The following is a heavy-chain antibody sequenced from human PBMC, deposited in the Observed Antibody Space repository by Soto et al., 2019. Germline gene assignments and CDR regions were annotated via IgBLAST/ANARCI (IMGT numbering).Heavy chain of an antibody. Sequence: QVQLVESGGGVVQPGRSLRLSCAASGFTFSSYGMHWVRQAPGKGLEWVAVIWYDGSNKYYADSVKGRFTISRDNSKNTLYLQMNSLRAEDTAVYYCASWPRSETNYYYYGMDVWGQGTTVTVSS. J-gene: IGHJ6*02. CDR3: ASWPRSETNYYYYGMDV. CDR2: IWYDGSNK. CDR1: GFTFSSYG. V-gene: IGHV3-33*01.